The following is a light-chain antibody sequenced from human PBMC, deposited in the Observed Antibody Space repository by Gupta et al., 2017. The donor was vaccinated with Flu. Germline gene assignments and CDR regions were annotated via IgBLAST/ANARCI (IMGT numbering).Light chain of an antibody. CDR3: SSYTSSNSLE. V-gene: IGLV2-14*01. J-gene: IGLJ3*02. CDR2: EVI. CDR1: SSDVGGYNY. Sequence: QSDLTQPASVSGSPRPSITISCTGTSSDVGGYNYVSLYQHHPGKAPKLMIYEVINRPSGVSNRFSGSKSGNTASLTISGLQAEDDADYYCSSYTSSNSLEFGGGTKLTVL.